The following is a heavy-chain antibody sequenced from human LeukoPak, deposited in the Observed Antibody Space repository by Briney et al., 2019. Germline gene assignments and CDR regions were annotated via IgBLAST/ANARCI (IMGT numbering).Heavy chain of an antibody. CDR3: AKDLYYDSSGYFVNWFDP. V-gene: IGHV3-23*01. J-gene: IGHJ5*02. CDR2: ISGSGGST. CDR1: GFTFSSYA. D-gene: IGHD3-22*01. Sequence: GGSLRLSCAASGFTFSSYAMSWVRQAPGKGLEWVSAISGSGGSTYYADSVKGRFTISRDNSKNTLYLQMNSLRAEDTAAYYCAKDLYYDSSGYFVNWFDPWGQGTLVTVSS.